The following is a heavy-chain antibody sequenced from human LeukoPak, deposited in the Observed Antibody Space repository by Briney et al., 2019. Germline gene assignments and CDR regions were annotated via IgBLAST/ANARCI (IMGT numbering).Heavy chain of an antibody. V-gene: IGHV3-9*01. CDR3: SKGPIDY. CDR1: GFTFDDYA. Sequence: GGSLRLSCAASGFTFDDYAMHWVRQALGKGLEWVSGISWNSGSIGYADSVKGRFTISRDNAKNSLYLQMNSLRAQDAGLYYCSKGPIDYGRQKTLVSVS. CDR2: ISWNSGSI. J-gene: IGHJ4*02.